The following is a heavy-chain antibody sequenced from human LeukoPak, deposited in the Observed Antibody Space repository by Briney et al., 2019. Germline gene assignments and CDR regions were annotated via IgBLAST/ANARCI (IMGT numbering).Heavy chain of an antibody. CDR3: ARDSYSSSWYGVDY. J-gene: IGHJ4*02. V-gene: IGHV4-31*03. CDR1: GGSISSGGYY. D-gene: IGHD6-13*01. Sequence: SETQSLTCTVSGGSISSGGYYWSWIRQHPGKGLEWIGYIYYSGSTYYNPSLKSRVTISVDTSKNQFSLKLSSVTAADTAVYYCARDSYSSSWYGVDYWGQGTLVTVSS. CDR2: IYYSGST.